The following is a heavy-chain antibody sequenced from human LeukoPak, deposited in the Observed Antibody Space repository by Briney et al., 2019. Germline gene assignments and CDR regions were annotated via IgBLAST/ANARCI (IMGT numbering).Heavy chain of an antibody. J-gene: IGHJ5*02. CDR1: GGSFSGYY. V-gene: IGHV4-34*01. CDR2: INHSGST. D-gene: IGHD2-15*01. CDR3: AREVFVSCSGGSCYSGGWFDP. Sequence: SETLSLTCAVYGGSFSGYYWSWIRQPPGKGLEWIGEINHSGSTNYNPSPKSRVTISVDTSKNQFSLKLSSVTAADTAVYYCAREVFVSCSGGSCYSGGWFDPWGQGTLVTVSS.